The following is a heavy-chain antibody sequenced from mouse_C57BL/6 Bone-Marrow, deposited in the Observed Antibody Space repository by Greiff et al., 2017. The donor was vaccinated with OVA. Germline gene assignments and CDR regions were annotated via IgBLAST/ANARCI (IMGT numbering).Heavy chain of an antibody. V-gene: IGHV1-19*01. D-gene: IGHD1-1*01. CDR1: GYTFTDYY. Sequence: EVQLVESGPVLVKPGASVKMSCKASGYTFTDYYMNWVKQSHGKSLEWIGVINPYNGGTSYNQKFKGKATLTVDKSSSTAYMELNSLTSEDSAVYYCARRRITTVVADFDYWGQGTTLTVSS. CDR2: INPYNGGT. J-gene: IGHJ2*01. CDR3: ARRRITTVVADFDY.